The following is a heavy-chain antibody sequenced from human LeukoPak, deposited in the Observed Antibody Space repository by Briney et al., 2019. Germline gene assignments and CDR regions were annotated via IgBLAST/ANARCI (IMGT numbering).Heavy chain of an antibody. J-gene: IGHJ3*02. Sequence: SETLSLTCTVSGGSISSSSYYWGWIRQPPGKGLEWIGNFYYSGSTYYNPSLKSRVTISVDTSKNQFSLKLSSMTAADTAVYYCARRGYYGSGSSEDAFDIWGQGTMVTVSS. CDR1: GGSISSSSYY. CDR2: FYYSGST. V-gene: IGHV4-39*07. CDR3: ARRGYYGSGSSEDAFDI. D-gene: IGHD3-10*01.